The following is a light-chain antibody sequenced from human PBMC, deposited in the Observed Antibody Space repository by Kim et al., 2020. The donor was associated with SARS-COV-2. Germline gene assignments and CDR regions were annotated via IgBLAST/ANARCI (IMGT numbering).Light chain of an antibody. J-gene: IGKJ2*01. CDR2: DAS. V-gene: IGKV3-11*01. CDR3: QQRSNWPYT. CDR1: QSVSSY. Sequence: SLSPGERAPLSCRASQSVSSYLAWYQQKPGQAPRLLISDASNRATGIPARFSGSGSGTDFTLTIRSLEPEDFAVYYCQQRSNWPYTFGQGTKLEI.